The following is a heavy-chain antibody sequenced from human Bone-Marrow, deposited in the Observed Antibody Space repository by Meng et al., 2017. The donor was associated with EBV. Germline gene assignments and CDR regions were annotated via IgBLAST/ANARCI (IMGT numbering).Heavy chain of an antibody. J-gene: IGHJ4*02. V-gene: IGHV1-69*01. CDR3: ARYTHDYGDLTFFDY. CDR2: IIPIFGTA. CDR1: GGTFRSYA. Sequence: QVRLGQSRAGVKEPGASVKVSCQGSGGTFRSYAISWVRQTTGQGLAWMGGIIPIFGTANDAQKFQGRVTITADESTSTAYMELSSLRSEDTAVYYCARYTHDYGDLTFFDYWGQGTLVTVSS. D-gene: IGHD4-17*01.